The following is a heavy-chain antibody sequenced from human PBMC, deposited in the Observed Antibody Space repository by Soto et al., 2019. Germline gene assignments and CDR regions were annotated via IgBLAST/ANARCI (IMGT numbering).Heavy chain of an antibody. CDR1: GNSFTSYD. J-gene: IGHJ4*02. D-gene: IGHD3-10*01. CDR2: INPNSGNI. CDR3: ARGRASGSYYLLAY. Sequence: XSVKVSCNASGNSFTSYDINWVRQATGHGLEWMGWINPNSGNIGYAQKFQGRVTMTRDTAIRTAYMEVSRLRSDDTAVYYCARGRASGSYYLLAYWGQGTLVTVS. V-gene: IGHV1-8*01.